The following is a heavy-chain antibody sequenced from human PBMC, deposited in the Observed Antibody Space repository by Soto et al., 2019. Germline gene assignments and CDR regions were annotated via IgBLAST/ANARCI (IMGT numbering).Heavy chain of an antibody. Sequence: QVQLQESGPGLVKPSQTLSLTCTVSGGSISSGGYYWIWIRQHPGKGLEWIGYIYYSGSTYYNPSLKRRVTISVDTSKNQCSLKLSSVTAADTAVYYCARGSGGLRIYYFDYWGQGTLVTVSS. V-gene: IGHV4-31*03. CDR3: ARGSGGLRIYYFDY. J-gene: IGHJ4*02. CDR1: GGSISSGGYY. D-gene: IGHD2-15*01. CDR2: IYYSGST.